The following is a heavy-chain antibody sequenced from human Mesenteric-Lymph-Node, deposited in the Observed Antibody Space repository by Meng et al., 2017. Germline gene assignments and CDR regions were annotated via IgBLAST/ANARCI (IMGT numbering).Heavy chain of an antibody. V-gene: IGHV3-23*01. Sequence: EVQVLESGGGLVQPGGSLRLSCAASGFSFSSYAMIWVRQAPGKGLEWVSAISGGGATTYYADSVKGRFTITRDNPKNTLYLQMNSLRAEDTAVYYCAKEPIESGSYHLDYWGQGTLVTVSS. CDR1: GFSFSSYA. CDR3: AKEPIESGSYHLDY. D-gene: IGHD1-26*01. CDR2: ISGGGATT. J-gene: IGHJ4*02.